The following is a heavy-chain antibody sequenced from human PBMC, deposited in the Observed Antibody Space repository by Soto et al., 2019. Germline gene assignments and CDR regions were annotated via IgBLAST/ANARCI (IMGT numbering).Heavy chain of an antibody. CDR1: GFKFSSYW. Sequence: EVQLVESGGGLVQPGGSLRLSCAASGFKFSSYWMSWVRQAPGKGLEWVANIKQDGSEKYYVDSVKGRFNISRDNAKNSLYLQMNSLRVEDTAVYYCARAGSGWYSSRDKYYGMDVWGQGTTVTVSS. CDR2: IKQDGSEK. CDR3: ARAGSGWYSSRDKYYGMDV. V-gene: IGHV3-7*05. D-gene: IGHD6-19*01. J-gene: IGHJ6*02.